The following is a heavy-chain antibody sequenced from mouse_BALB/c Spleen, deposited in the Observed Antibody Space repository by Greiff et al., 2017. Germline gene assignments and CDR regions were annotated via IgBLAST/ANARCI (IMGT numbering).Heavy chain of an antibody. CDR2: IRNKANGYTT. CDR3: AREEESVGHAMDY. CDR1: GFTFTDYY. D-gene: IGHD4-1*01. V-gene: IGHV7-3*02. Sequence: VKLVESGGGLVQPGGSLRLSCATSGFTFTDYYMSWVRQPPGKALEWLGFIRNKANGYTTEYSASVKGRFTISRDNSQSILYLQMNTLRAEDSATYYCAREEESVGHAMDYWGQGTSVTVSS. J-gene: IGHJ4*01.